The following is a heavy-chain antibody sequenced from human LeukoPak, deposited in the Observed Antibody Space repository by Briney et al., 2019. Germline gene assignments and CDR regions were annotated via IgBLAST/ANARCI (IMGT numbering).Heavy chain of an antibody. D-gene: IGHD3-22*01. CDR1: GFTFRSYG. V-gene: IGHV3-33*01. CDR3: ARDYYDSSGYYFGAFDI. CDR2: IWYDGSKE. J-gene: IGHJ3*02. Sequence: QSGGSLRLSCAASGFTFRSYGMRWVRQAPGKGLEWVAVIWYDGSKEYYADSVKGRFTISRDNSKNTLYLQMNSLRAEDTAVYYCARDYYDSSGYYFGAFDIWGQGTMVTESS.